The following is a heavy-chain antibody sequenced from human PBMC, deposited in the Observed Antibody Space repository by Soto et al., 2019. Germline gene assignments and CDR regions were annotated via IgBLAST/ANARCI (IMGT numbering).Heavy chain of an antibody. CDR2: ISGSGGST. V-gene: IGHV3-23*01. D-gene: IGHD3-16*02. CDR1: GFTFSSYA. Sequence: EVQLLESGGGLVQPGGSLRLSCAASGFTFSSYAMSWVRQAPGKGLEWVSAISGSGGSTYYADSVKGRFTISRDNCKNTLYLQMNSLRAEDTAVYYCAKEVGRLHLGELSFDYWGQGTLVTVSS. J-gene: IGHJ4*02. CDR3: AKEVGRLHLGELSFDY.